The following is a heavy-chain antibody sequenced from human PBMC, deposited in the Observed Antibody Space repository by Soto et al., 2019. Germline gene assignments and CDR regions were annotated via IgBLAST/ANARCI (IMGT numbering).Heavy chain of an antibody. CDR3: ASHRTFWPFDY. CDR2: ISYSDGS. J-gene: IGHJ4*02. Sequence: SETLSLTCAVYGGSFSGYYWTWMRQPPGKGLEWIASISYSDGSFYNSSLKSRLTISVDTSKNQFSLSLRSVTAADTAVYYCASHRTFWPFDYWGQGTVVTVSS. V-gene: IGHV4-34*01. CDR1: GGSFSGYY. D-gene: IGHD2-8*01.